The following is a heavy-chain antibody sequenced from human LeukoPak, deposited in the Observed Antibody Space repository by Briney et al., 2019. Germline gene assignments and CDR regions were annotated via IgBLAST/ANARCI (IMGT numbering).Heavy chain of an antibody. CDR1: GFTFSSYS. CDR3: ARDPSSYDVWSGYYFQSKSNGMDV. D-gene: IGHD3-3*01. V-gene: IGHV3-48*02. CDR2: IRSSSSTI. Sequence: GGSLRLSCAASGFTFSSYSMNWVRQAPGKGLEWVSYIRSSSSTIYYADSVKGRFTISRDNAKNSLYLQTNSLRDESTAVYYCARDPSSYDVWSGYYFQSKSNGMDVWGQGTTVTVSS. J-gene: IGHJ6*02.